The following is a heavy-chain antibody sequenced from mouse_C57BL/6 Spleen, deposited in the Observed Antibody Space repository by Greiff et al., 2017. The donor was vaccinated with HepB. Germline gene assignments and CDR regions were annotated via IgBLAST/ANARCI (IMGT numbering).Heavy chain of an antibody. CDR1: GYTFTDYY. D-gene: IGHD2-2*01. J-gene: IGHJ2*01. CDR2: ISPNNGGT. Sequence: VQLQQSGPELVKPGASVKISCKASGYTFTDYYMNWVKQSHGKGLEWIGDISPNNGGTSYKQKFKGKATLTVDKSSRTAYIKLRRLTSEDSADYYSGRDGYDWYSFDDWGQGITLSVSS. V-gene: IGHV1-26*01. CDR3: GRDGYDWYSFDD.